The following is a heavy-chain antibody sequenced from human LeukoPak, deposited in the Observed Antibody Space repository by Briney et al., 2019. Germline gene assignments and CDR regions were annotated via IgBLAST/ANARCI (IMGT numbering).Heavy chain of an antibody. D-gene: IGHD6-6*01. Sequence: SQTLSLTCSVSGETVSSGAYYWSWIRQHPGKGLEWIGNIYYSGSTYYNPTLRSRLTISVDTSNNQFPLKMTSVTAADMAVYYCARGGVAARLMYGFQNWFDPWGQGTLVTVSS. V-gene: IGHV4-31*03. J-gene: IGHJ5*02. CDR1: GETVSSGAYY. CDR3: ARGGVAARLMYGFQNWFDP. CDR2: IYYSGST.